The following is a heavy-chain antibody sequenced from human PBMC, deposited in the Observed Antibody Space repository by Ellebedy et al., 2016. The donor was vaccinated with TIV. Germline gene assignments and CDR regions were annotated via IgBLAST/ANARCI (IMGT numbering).Heavy chain of an antibody. V-gene: IGHV3-7*01. CDR2: INQDGSGK. CDR3: ARDHVSGWALGF. Sequence: GESLKISCAASGFSFSTYWMHWVRQAPGKGLEWVANINQDGSGKYYVDSVKGRFTISRDNAKNSLYLQMNSLRAEDTAVYYCARDHVSGWALGFWGQGTLVTVSS. J-gene: IGHJ4*02. D-gene: IGHD6-19*01. CDR1: GFSFSTYW.